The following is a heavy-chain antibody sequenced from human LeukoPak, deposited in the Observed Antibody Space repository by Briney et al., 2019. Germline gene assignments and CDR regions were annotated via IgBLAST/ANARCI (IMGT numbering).Heavy chain of an antibody. V-gene: IGHV3-30*18. Sequence: GSLRLSCAASGFTFSSYGMHWVRQAPGKGLEWVAVISYDGSNKYYADSEKGRFAISRDNPKNTLYLQMNSLRAEDTAVYYCAKAPRPWVGGATGSRYYFDYWGQGTLVTVSS. J-gene: IGHJ4*02. CDR3: AKAPRPWVGGATGSRYYFDY. CDR1: GFTFSSYG. D-gene: IGHD1-26*01. CDR2: ISYDGSNK.